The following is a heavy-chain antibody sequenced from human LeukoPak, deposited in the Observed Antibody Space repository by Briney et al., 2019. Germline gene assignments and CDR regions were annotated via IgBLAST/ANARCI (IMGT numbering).Heavy chain of an antibody. Sequence: GASVKVSCKTSGYTFTSYGFSWVRQAPGQGLEWVGWISAYNGNTNYAQELQDRVTMSTDTSTSTAYMELRSLSSDDTAVYYCARDRTGSVRDGLYYWGQGTLVTVSS. D-gene: IGHD3-9*01. CDR2: ISAYNGNT. CDR1: GYTFTSYG. CDR3: ARDRTGSVRDGLYY. V-gene: IGHV1-18*01. J-gene: IGHJ4*02.